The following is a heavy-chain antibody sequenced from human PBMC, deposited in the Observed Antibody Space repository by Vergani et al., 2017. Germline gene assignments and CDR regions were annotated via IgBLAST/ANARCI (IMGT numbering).Heavy chain of an antibody. CDR2: IKSKTDGGTT. CDR3: TTYYYDSSGYPVLGY. D-gene: IGHD3-22*01. V-gene: IGHV3-15*01. J-gene: IGHJ4*02. CDR1: GFTFSNAW. Sequence: EVQLVESGGGLVKPGGSLRLSCAASGFTFSNAWMSWVRQAPGKGLEWVGRIKSKTDGGTTDYAAPVKGRFTISRDDSKNTLYLQMNSLKTEDTAVYYCTTYYYDSSGYPVLGYWGQGTLVTVSS.